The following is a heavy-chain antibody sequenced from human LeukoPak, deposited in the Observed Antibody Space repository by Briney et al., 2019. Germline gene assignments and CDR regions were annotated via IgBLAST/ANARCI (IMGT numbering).Heavy chain of an antibody. J-gene: IGHJ6*02. CDR1: GFTFSSYS. V-gene: IGHV3-21*01. CDR2: ISSSSSYI. Sequence: PGGSLRLSCAASGFTFSSYSMNWVRQAPGKGLERVSSISSSSSYIYYADSVKGRFTISRDNAKNSLYLQMNSLRAEDTAVYYCARRGRGSSWYFPGSIGYYYGMDVWGQGTTVTVSS. CDR3: ARRGRGSSWYFPGSIGYYYGMDV. D-gene: IGHD6-13*01.